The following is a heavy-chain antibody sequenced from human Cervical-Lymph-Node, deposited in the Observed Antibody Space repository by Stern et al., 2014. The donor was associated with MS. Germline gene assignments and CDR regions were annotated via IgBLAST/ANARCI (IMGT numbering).Heavy chain of an antibody. V-gene: IGHV1-2*06. Sequence: VQLVESGAALKKPWTSVRVSCQTSGYTFTDYYIHWVRQAPGQGLEWMGRINPDSGGITYAQKFQGRVTMTRDTSRNTAYMELSSLRSDDTAMFYCTRDLVGTDAFDVWGQGTLVIVSS. CDR1: GYTFTDYY. CDR2: INPDSGGI. J-gene: IGHJ3*01. CDR3: TRDLVGTDAFDV. D-gene: IGHD1-14*01.